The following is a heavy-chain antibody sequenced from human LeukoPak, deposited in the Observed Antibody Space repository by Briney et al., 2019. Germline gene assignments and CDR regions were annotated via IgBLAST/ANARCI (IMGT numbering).Heavy chain of an antibody. CDR1: GFTFSHNA. V-gene: IGHV3-23*01. CDR2: ISNSGGST. J-gene: IGHJ4*02. Sequence: GGSLRLSCAASGFTFSHNAMSWVRQAPEKGPEWVSAISNSGGSTYYADSVKGRFTISRDNSKNTLYLQMNSLRVEDTAVYYCGGRTKADYWGQGTLVTVSS. D-gene: IGHD3-16*01. CDR3: GGRTKADY.